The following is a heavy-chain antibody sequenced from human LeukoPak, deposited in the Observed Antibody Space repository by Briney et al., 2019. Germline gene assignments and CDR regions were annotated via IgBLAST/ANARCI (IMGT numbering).Heavy chain of an antibody. J-gene: IGHJ4*02. V-gene: IGHV1-46*03. CDR3: ARVRRYYDSTGYLDY. Sequence: ASVKVSCKASGYTFTNYYMHWVRQAPGQGLEWMGIINPSGGSTSYAQNFQGRVTMTRDTSTSTVYMELSSPRSEDTAVYYCARVRRYYDSTGYLDYWGQGTLVTVSS. CDR2: INPSGGST. CDR1: GYTFTNYY. D-gene: IGHD3-22*01.